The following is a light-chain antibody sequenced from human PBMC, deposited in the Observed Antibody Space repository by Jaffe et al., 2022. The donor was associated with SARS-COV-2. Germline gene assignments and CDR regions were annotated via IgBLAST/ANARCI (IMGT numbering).Light chain of an antibody. CDR3: QVWDSNSWV. CDR2: RDS. Sequence: SYELTQPLSVSVALGQTARITCGGNNIGSKNVHWYHQRPGQAPVLVIYRDSNRPSGIPERFSGSNSGNTATLTISRAQAGDEADYYCQVWDSNSWVFGGGTKLTVL. J-gene: IGLJ3*02. V-gene: IGLV3-9*01. CDR1: NIGSKN.